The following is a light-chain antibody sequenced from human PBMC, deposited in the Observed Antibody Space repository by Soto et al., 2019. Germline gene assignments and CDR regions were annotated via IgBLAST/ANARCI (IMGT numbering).Light chain of an antibody. J-gene: IGKJ3*01. CDR1: QSISSW. V-gene: IGKV1-5*03. CDR3: QQYNSYSSFT. CDR2: KAS. Sequence: DIQMTQSPSTLSASVGDRVTITCRASQSISSWLDWYQQKPGKAPKLLIYKASSLESGVPSRFSGSGSGTALTLTISSLQPDDFATYYCQQYNSYSSFTFGPGTKVDIK.